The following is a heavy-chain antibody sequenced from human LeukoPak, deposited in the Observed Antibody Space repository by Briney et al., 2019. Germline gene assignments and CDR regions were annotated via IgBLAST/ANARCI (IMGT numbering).Heavy chain of an antibody. V-gene: IGHV3-21*01. Sequence: PGGSLRLSCAASGFTFSSYSMNWVRQAPGKGLEWVSSISSSSSYIYYADSVKGRFTISRDNAKNSLYLQMNSLRAEDTAVYYCAKATVGHDAFDIWGQGTMVTVSS. D-gene: IGHD1-26*01. CDR2: ISSSSSYI. CDR3: AKATVGHDAFDI. CDR1: GFTFSSYS. J-gene: IGHJ3*02.